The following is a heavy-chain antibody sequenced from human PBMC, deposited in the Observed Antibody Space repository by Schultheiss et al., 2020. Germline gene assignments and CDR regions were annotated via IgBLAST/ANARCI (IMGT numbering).Heavy chain of an antibody. CDR2: ISSSSSTI. V-gene: IGHV3-48*01. CDR3: AKDRGWKSPALAVGGRYFQH. CDR1: GFTFSSYS. Sequence: GGSLRLSCAASGFTFSSYSMNWVRQAPGKGLEWVSYISSSSSTIYYADSVKGRFTISRDNAKNSLYLQMNSLRAEDTAVYYCAKDRGWKSPALAVGGRYFQHWGQGTLVTVSS. J-gene: IGHJ1*01. D-gene: IGHD3-10*01.